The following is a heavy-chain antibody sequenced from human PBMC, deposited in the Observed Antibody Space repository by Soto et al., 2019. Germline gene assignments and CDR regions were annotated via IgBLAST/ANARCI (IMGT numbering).Heavy chain of an antibody. D-gene: IGHD2-21*02. V-gene: IGHV3-48*02. CDR2: ISSSSSTI. CDR1: GFTFSSYT. Sequence: EVQLLESGGGLVQPGGSLRLSCAASGFTFSSYTMNWVRQAPGKGLEWVSYISSSSSTIYYADSVKGRFTISRDNAKNSLYLQMNSLRDEDTAMYYCAKRRGGVRVVTAIQDWYFDLWGRGTLVTVSS. J-gene: IGHJ2*01. CDR3: AKRRGGVRVVTAIQDWYFDL.